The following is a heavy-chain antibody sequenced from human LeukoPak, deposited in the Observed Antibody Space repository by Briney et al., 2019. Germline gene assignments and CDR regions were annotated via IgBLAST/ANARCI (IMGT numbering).Heavy chain of an antibody. Sequence: GGSLRLSCAASGFTFSSYGMSWVRQAPGKGLEWVSAISGSGGSTYYADSVKGRFTISRDNSKNTLYLQMNSLRAEDTAVYYCAKLSSGWYIDYYYMDVWGKGTTVTISS. D-gene: IGHD6-19*01. CDR2: ISGSGGST. J-gene: IGHJ6*03. V-gene: IGHV3-23*01. CDR1: GFTFSSYG. CDR3: AKLSSGWYIDYYYMDV.